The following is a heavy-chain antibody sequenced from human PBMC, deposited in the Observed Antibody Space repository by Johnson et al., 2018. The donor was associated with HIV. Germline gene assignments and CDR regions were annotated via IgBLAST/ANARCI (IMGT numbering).Heavy chain of an antibody. D-gene: IGHD3-10*01. J-gene: IGHJ3*02. Sequence: QVQLVESGGGVVQPGRSLRLSCAASGFTFSSYAMHWVRQAPGKGLEWVAVISYDGRNEYYADSVKGRFTISRDNSKNTLFLQMKNLRAEATAVYYCARVPSKSRGLLGDALDIGCQGTMVTVSS. V-gene: IGHV3-30-3*01. CDR2: ISYDGRNE. CDR3: ARVPSKSRGLLGDALDI. CDR1: GFTFSSYA.